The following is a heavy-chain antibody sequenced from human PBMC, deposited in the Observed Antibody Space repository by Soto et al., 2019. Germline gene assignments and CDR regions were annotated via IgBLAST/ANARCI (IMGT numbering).Heavy chain of an antibody. V-gene: IGHV5-10-1*01. J-gene: IGHJ4*02. CDR1: GYSFAGYW. CDR2: IDPSDSQT. D-gene: IGHD3-22*01. Sequence: LKISCKGSGYSFAGYWITWVRQKPGKGLEWMGRIDPSDSQTYYSPSFRGHVTISVTKSITTVFLQWSSLRASDTAMYYCARQIYDSDTGPNFQYYFDSWGQGTPVTVSS. CDR3: ARQIYDSDTGPNFQYYFDS.